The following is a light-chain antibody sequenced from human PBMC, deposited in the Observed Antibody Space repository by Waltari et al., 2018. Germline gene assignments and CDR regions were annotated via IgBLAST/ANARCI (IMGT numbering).Light chain of an antibody. CDR3: AQTTFWPHT. V-gene: IGKV2-30*02. J-gene: IGKJ2*01. CDR1: RSLVHSAGNTR. Sequence: DVVLTQFPLSLPVSLGQPASIPCRSSRSLVHSAGNTRLAWFHHRPGQSPRRLIYHVSKRESGVPDRFSGSGSDTGFTLRITRVEAEDVGIYYCAQTTFWPHTFGQGTKLEI. CDR2: HVS.